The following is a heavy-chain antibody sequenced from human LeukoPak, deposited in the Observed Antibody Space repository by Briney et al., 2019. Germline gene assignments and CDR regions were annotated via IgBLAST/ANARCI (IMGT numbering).Heavy chain of an antibody. D-gene: IGHD2-15*01. J-gene: IGHJ5*02. Sequence: ASVKVSCKASGYTFTAYYTHWVRQAPGQGLEWMGWINPNSGGTNYAQKFQGRVTMTRDTSISTAYMELSRLTSDDTAVYYCARDRYCSGGSCYRWFDPWGQGTLVTVSS. CDR2: INPNSGGT. V-gene: IGHV1-2*02. CDR3: ARDRYCSGGSCYRWFDP. CDR1: GYTFTAYY.